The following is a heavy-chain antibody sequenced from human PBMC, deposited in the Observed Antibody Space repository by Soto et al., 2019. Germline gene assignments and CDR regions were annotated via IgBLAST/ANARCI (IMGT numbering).Heavy chain of an antibody. CDR1: GGTFSTFG. J-gene: IGHJ4*02. D-gene: IGHD3-16*01. V-gene: IGHV1-69*06. CDR3: ARTAQMDAVEKYYYDF. Sequence: QVQLVQSGAEVKKTGSSVKVSCKTSGGTFSTFGISWVRQAPGQGLEWMGGIIPFFGTAENSQKFEDRITITADKSTKTVYMDLRSVTYEETAIYNCARTAQMDAVEKYYYDFWGQGALVTVSS. CDR2: IIPFFGTA.